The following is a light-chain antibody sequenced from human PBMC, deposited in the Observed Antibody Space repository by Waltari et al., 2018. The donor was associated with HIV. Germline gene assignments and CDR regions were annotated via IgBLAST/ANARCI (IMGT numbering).Light chain of an antibody. J-gene: IGLJ3*02. CDR2: LNSDGRH. Sequence: QLVLTQSPSASASLGASVKLTCTLSSGHSSYAIAWHQQQPEKGPRYLMRLNSDGRHVKGDGIPCRYSGSSSGAERYLTISSRQSDDEADYYCQTWDTDSQLFGGGTKLTVL. CDR1: SGHSSYA. CDR3: QTWDTDSQL. V-gene: IGLV4-69*01.